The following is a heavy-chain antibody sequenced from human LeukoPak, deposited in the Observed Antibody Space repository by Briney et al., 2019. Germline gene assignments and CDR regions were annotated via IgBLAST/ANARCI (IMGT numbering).Heavy chain of an antibody. CDR2: ISPSGGST. J-gene: IGHJ4*02. CDR1: GYTFTGYY. D-gene: IGHD3-10*01. Sequence: ASVKVSCKASGYTFTGYYMHWVRQAPGQGPEWMGVISPSGGSTTYAQKFQGRVTLTRDMSTSTDYLELSSLRSEDTAVYYCARDQVGFGELSPFDYWGQGTLVTASS. V-gene: IGHV1-46*01. CDR3: ARDQVGFGELSPFDY.